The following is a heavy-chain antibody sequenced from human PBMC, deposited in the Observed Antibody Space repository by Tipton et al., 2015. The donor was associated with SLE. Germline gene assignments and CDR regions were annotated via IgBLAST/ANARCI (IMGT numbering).Heavy chain of an antibody. J-gene: IGHJ4*02. CDR2: INHSGST. CDR1: GGSFSGYY. D-gene: IGHD6-13*01. Sequence: TLPLTCAVYGGSFSGYYWSWIRQPPGKGLEWIGEINHSGSTNYNPSLKSRVTISVDTSKNLFSLKLSSVTAADTAVYYCARLPLIAAAGRYCGYWGQGALVTVSS. CDR3: ARLPLIAAAGRYCGY. V-gene: IGHV4-34*01.